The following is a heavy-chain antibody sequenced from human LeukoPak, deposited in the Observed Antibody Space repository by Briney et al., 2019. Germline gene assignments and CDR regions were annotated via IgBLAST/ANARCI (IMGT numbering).Heavy chain of an antibody. J-gene: IGHJ4*02. D-gene: IGHD6-19*01. Sequence: SETLSLTCTVSGGSISDISYYWGWIRQPPGKGLEWIGSVYYSGSTSYNPSLKSRVTISVDTSENQFSLKLSSVTAADTAVYFCARHVSYSGDNFDYWGQGTLVTVSS. CDR3: ARHVSYSGDNFDY. CDR2: VYYSGST. V-gene: IGHV4-39*01. CDR1: GGSISDISYY.